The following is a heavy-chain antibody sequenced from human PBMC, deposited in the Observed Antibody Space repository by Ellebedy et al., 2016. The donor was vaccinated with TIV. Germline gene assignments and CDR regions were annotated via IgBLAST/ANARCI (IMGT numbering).Heavy chain of an antibody. Sequence: SETLSLXXTVSGGCFNSYYWTWIRQPPGKRLEWNGHFTHIGTTNYNPSLQSRVAMSLDSSKTQFSLELKSVTAANTAVYFCARSCSPTCWECLEYWGQGVLVTVSS. D-gene: IGHD1-26*01. CDR3: ARSCSPTCWECLEY. CDR2: FTHIGTT. V-gene: IGHV4-59*13. CDR1: GGCFNSYY. J-gene: IGHJ4*02.